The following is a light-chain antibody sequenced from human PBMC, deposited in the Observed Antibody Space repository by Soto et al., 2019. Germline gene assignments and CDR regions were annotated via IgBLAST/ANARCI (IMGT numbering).Light chain of an antibody. Sequence: QPVLTQPPSVSGAPGQRVTISCTGSVSNIGANYDVHWYQHLPGTAPKLVIYGNTNRPSGVPDRFSGSKSGTSASLAITGLQAEDEADYYCQSYDGSLSGFYVFGTGTKVTVL. J-gene: IGLJ1*01. CDR2: GNT. V-gene: IGLV1-40*01. CDR3: QSYDGSLSGFYV. CDR1: VSNIGANYD.